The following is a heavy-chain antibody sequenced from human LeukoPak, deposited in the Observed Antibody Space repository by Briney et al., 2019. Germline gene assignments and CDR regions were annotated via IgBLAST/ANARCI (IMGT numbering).Heavy chain of an antibody. CDR3: ARGQSTTSSIAARSYNWFDP. Sequence: PSETLSLTCTVSGGSISSSSYYWGWIRQPPGKGLEWIGSIYYSGSTNYNPSLKSRVTISVDTSKNQFSLKLSSVTAADTAVYYCARGQSTTSSIAARSYNWFDPWGQGTLVTVSS. D-gene: IGHD6-6*01. CDR2: IYYSGST. J-gene: IGHJ5*02. V-gene: IGHV4-39*07. CDR1: GGSISSSSYY.